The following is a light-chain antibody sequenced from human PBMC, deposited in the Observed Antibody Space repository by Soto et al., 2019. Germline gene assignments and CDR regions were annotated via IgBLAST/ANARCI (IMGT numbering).Light chain of an antibody. CDR3: QQYGSSPKT. V-gene: IGKV3-20*01. CDR2: AAS. J-gene: IGKJ1*01. CDR1: QTISSTY. Sequence: EIVLTQTPGTLSLSPGDRATLSCRASQTISSTYLAWYQQKPGQAPRLLIYAASTRATGIPDRCSGSGTGTDFTLTISRLETEDFAVYYCQQYGSSPKTFGQGTKVEI.